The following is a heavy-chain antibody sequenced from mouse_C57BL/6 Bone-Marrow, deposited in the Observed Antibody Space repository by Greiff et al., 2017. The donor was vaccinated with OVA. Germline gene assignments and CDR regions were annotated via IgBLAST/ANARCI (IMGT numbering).Heavy chain of an antibody. CDR1: GYTFTSYW. CDR2: INPSSGYT. V-gene: IGHV1-7*01. Sequence: QVHVKQSGAELAKPGASVKLSCKASGYTFTSYWMHWVKQRPGQGLEWIGYINPSSGYTKYNQKFKDKATLTADKSSSTAYMQLSSLTYEDSAVYYCASPSYYARPPYAMDYWGQGTSVTVSS. CDR3: ASPSYYARPPYAMDY. J-gene: IGHJ4*01. D-gene: IGHD1-1*01.